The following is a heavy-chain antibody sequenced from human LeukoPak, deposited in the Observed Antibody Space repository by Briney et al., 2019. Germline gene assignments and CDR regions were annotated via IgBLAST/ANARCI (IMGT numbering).Heavy chain of an antibody. CDR2: ISYDGSNK. J-gene: IGHJ4*02. V-gene: IGHV3-30*18. Sequence: GGSLRLSCAASGFTFSSYGMHWVRQAPGKGLEWVAVISYDGSNKYYADSVKGRFTISRDNSKNTLYLQMNSLRAEDTAVYYCAKDYCSGGSCYQDYWGQGTLVTVPS. CDR1: GFTFSSYG. D-gene: IGHD2-15*01. CDR3: AKDYCSGGSCYQDY.